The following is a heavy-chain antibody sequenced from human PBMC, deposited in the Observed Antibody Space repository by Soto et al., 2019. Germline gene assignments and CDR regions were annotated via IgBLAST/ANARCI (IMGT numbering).Heavy chain of an antibody. CDR2: ISAYNGNT. J-gene: IGHJ2*01. CDR3: ARCYCSVGSCYSCWHFDL. V-gene: IGHV1-18*01. D-gene: IGHD2-15*01. Sequence: QVQLVQSGSEVKKPGASVKVSCKASGYTFTNYGTSWVRQAPGQGLEWMGWISAYNGNTNHAQNFQGRVTMTTDTSTNTAYMELRSLRSDDTAVYYCARCYCSVGSCYSCWHFDLWGRGALVTVSS. CDR1: GYTFTNYG.